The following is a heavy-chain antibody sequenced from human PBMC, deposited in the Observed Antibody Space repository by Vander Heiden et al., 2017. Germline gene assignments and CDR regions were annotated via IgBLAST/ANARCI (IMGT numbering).Heavy chain of an antibody. V-gene: IGHV3-23*01. J-gene: IGHJ4*02. D-gene: IGHD5-18*01. Sequence: EVHLLESGGGLVQPGVSLRLSCAASGFTFSANAMGWVRQAPGKGLEWVSSIDGVTTDTYYADSVKGRFTISRDNSKNTLFLQMDSLRAEDTAVYFCAKRAAMFPFDSWGQGTLVTVSS. CDR3: AKRAAMFPFDS. CDR1: GFTFSANA. CDR2: IDGVTTDT.